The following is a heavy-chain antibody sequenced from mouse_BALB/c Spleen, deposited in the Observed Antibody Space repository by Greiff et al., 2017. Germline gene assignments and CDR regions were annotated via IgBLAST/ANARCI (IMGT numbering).Heavy chain of an antibody. CDR3: ARRGSSGYGFAY. Sequence: EVKLMESGGGLVKLGGSLKLSCAASGFTFSSYYMSWVRQTPEKRLELVAAINSNGGSTYYPDTVKGRFTISRDNAKNTLYLQMSSLKSEDTALYYCARRGSSGYGFAYWGQGTLVTVSA. D-gene: IGHD3-1*01. J-gene: IGHJ3*01. CDR1: GFTFSSYY. V-gene: IGHV5-6-2*01. CDR2: INSNGGST.